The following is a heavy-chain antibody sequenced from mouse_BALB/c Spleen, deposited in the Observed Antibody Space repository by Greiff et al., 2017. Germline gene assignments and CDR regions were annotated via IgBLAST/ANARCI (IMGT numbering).Heavy chain of an antibody. Sequence: VQLKESGAELVRPGTSVKISCKASGYTFTNYWLGWVKQRPGHGLEWIGDIYPGGGYTNYNEKFKGKATLTADTSSSTAYMQLSSLTSEDSAVYFCARSHYYGSIPSFAYWGQGTLVTVSA. D-gene: IGHD1-1*01. V-gene: IGHV1-63*02. CDR3: ARSHYYGSIPSFAY. J-gene: IGHJ3*01. CDR1: GYTFTNYW. CDR2: IYPGGGYT.